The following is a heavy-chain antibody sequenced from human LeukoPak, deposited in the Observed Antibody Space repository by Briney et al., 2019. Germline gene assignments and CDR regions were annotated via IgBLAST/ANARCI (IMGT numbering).Heavy chain of an antibody. J-gene: IGHJ4*02. CDR1: GGSISSGGYY. V-gene: IGHV4-31*03. D-gene: IGHD2-2*01. Sequence: SETLSLTCTVSGGSISSGGYYWSWIRQHPGKGLEWIGYIYYSGSTYYNPSLKSRVTISVDTSKNQFSLKLSSVTAADTAVYYCAKDVLAPSWGYCSSTSCYAVWDYWGQGTLVTVSS. CDR2: IYYSGST. CDR3: AKDVLAPSWGYCSSTSCYAVWDY.